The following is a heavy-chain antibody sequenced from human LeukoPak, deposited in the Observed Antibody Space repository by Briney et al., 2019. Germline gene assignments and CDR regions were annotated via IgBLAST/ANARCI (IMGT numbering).Heavy chain of an antibody. CDR1: GYSFSTYW. CDR2: IYPGDSDT. V-gene: IGHV5-51*01. D-gene: IGHD6-13*01. CDR3: ARHWAAAGTKTFDY. J-gene: IGHJ4*02. Sequence: GESLKISCKGSGYSFSTYWIGWVRPMPGKGLEWMGIIYPGDSDTRYSPSFQGQVTISADKSISTAYLQWSSPKASDTAMYYCARHWAAAGTKTFDYWGQGTLVTVSS.